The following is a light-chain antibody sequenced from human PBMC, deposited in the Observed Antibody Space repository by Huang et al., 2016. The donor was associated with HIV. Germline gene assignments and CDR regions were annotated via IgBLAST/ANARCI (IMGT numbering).Light chain of an antibody. CDR2: ETF. CDR1: PGIGNS. J-gene: IGKJ2*01. V-gene: IGKV3-15*01. Sequence: ERVLTQSPGTLSVSPGERATLSCRTSPGIGNSLAWYQLKPGQAPRLLIYETFIRASDSPARFSGGGSEIDFTLTISGLQSEDSAVYYCQQYHEWPRTFGQGTKVEIK. CDR3: QQYHEWPRT.